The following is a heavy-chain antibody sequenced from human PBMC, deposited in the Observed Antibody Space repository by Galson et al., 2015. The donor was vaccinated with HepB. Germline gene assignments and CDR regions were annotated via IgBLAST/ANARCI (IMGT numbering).Heavy chain of an antibody. CDR1: GYRFSTYW. CDR3: ARRQIYGSGFYGIDV. Sequence: QSGAEVKKPGESLKISCKGSGYRFSTYWIGWVRQLPGRGLEWMGSVYPGASDTRYSPSFQGQVTISADKSINTAYLQWSSLEASDTAMYYCARRQIYGSGFYGIDVWGQGTTVTVSS. D-gene: IGHD3-22*01. J-gene: IGHJ6*02. V-gene: IGHV5-51*01. CDR2: VYPGASDT.